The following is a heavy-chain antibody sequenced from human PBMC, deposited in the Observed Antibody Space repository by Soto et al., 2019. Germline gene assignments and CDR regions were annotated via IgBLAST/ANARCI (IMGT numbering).Heavy chain of an antibody. CDR2: IIPIFGTA. Sequence: QVQLVQSGAEVKKPGSSVKVSCKASGGTFSSYAISWVRQAPGQGLEWMGGIIPIFGTANYAQKFQGRVTITADESTSTDYMELSSLRSEDTAVYYCARGGAYCSGGSCYDFQHWGQGTLVTVSS. D-gene: IGHD2-15*01. CDR3: ARGGAYCSGGSCYDFQH. CDR1: GGTFSSYA. J-gene: IGHJ1*01. V-gene: IGHV1-69*01.